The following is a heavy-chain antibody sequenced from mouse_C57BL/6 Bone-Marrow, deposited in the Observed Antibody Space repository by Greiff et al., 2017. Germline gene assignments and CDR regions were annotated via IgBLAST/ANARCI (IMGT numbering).Heavy chain of an antibody. V-gene: IGHV14-3*01. CDR2: IDPANGNT. CDR3: ASEHGNFSWFAY. J-gene: IGHJ3*01. D-gene: IGHD2-1*01. CDR1: GFNIKNTY. Sequence: VQLQQSVAELVRPGASVKLSCTASGFNIKNTYMHWVKQRPEQGLEWIGRIDPANGNTKYAPKFPGEATITADTSSNTAYLQHSSLTSEDAAIYYCASEHGNFSWFAYWGQGTLVTVSA.